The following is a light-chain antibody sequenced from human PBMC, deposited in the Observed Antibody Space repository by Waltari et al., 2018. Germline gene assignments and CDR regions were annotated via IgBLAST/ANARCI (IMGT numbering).Light chain of an antibody. V-gene: IGLV1-40*01. J-gene: IGLJ2*01. Sequence: QSVLTQPPSVSGAPGQRVTISCSGTKSNIGADFDVHWYQQVPGTAPKLLLHSFSNRPPGFSDRFSGFKSGASASLVITGLQAEDEAMYYCQSYDTTLSAVVFGGGTRLTV. CDR1: KSNIGADFD. CDR2: SFS. CDR3: QSYDTTLSAVV.